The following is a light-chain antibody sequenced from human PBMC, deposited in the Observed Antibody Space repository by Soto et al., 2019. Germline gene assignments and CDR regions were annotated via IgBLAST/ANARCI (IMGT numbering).Light chain of an antibody. V-gene: IGKV3-15*01. CDR1: QSINTL. CDR3: QQYNNWPIT. CDR2: RAS. J-gene: IGKJ5*01. Sequence: EVTLTPSPTTLSVSPSGGAPLSRRAIQSINTLLAWYQQKPGQAPRLLIYRASTRATDIPARFSGSGSGTDFTLTISSLQSEDFAIYYCQQYNNWPITFGQGTRLEIK.